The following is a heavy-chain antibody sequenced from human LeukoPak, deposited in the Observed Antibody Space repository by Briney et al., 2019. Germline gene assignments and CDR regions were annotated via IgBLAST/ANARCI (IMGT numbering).Heavy chain of an antibody. CDR1: GYTFTSYD. D-gene: IGHD2-2*01. Sequence: ASVKVSCKASGYTFTSYDINWVRQATGQGLEWMGWMNPNSGNTGYAQKFQGRVTMTRNTSIGTAYMELSSLRAEDTAVYYCARVMGRYCSSTSCYVDYWGQGTLVTVSS. CDR2: MNPNSGNT. J-gene: IGHJ4*02. CDR3: ARVMGRYCSSTSCYVDY. V-gene: IGHV1-8*01.